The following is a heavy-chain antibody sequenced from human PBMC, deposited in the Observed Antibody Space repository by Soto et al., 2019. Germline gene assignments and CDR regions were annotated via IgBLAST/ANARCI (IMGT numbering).Heavy chain of an antibody. CDR1: GGSISGGVYY. D-gene: IGHD4-17*01. J-gene: IGHJ2*01. CDR2: IFDSGST. Sequence: QVQLQESGPGLVKPSQTLSLTCTVSGGSISGGVYYWSWIRQPPGKGLGWIGYIFDSGSTYYNPSLKSRVTISVDTSKNQFALRLSSVTAADTAVYYCAREIIPLTTDWYFDLGGRGTLVTVSS. V-gene: IGHV4-30-4*01. CDR3: AREIIPLTTDWYFDL.